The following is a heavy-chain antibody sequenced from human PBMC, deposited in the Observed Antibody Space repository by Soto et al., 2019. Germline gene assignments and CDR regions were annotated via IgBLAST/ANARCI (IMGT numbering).Heavy chain of an antibody. CDR3: ARAERPYGDYDNYYYAMDV. CDR2: FIPIYGTR. CDR1: GGTFSRYA. V-gene: IGHV1-69*13. Sequence: SVKVSCKASGGTFSRYAISWVRRAPGQGLEWIGGFIPIYGTRNYAQKFQGRVTITADESTSTAYMELSSLRSEDTAVYYCARAERPYGDYDNYYYAMDVWDQGTSVTVS. D-gene: IGHD4-17*01. J-gene: IGHJ6*02.